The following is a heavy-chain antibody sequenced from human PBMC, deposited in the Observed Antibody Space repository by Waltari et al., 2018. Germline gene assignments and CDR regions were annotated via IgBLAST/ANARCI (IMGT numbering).Heavy chain of an antibody. CDR2: IYSGGST. V-gene: IGHV3-53*01. J-gene: IGHJ4*02. Sequence: EVQLVESGGGLIQPGGSLRLSCAASGFTVSSNYRSWVGQAPGKGLEWVSGIYSGGSTYYADSVKGRFTISRDNSKNTLYLQRNSLRAEDTAVDYCASLSSSSNYWGQGTLVTVSS. D-gene: IGHD6-6*01. CDR3: ASLSSSSNY. CDR1: GFTVSSNY.